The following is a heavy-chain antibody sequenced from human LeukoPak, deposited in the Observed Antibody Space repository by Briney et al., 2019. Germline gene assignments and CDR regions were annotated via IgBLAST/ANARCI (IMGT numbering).Heavy chain of an antibody. D-gene: IGHD3-9*01. J-gene: IGHJ5*02. CDR2: IYTSGST. CDR1: GASISSYY. V-gene: IGHV4-4*07. CDR3: ARDPISYDPLTGYELWGRFDP. Sequence: SETLSLTCTVSGASISSYYCNWIRQPAGKGLEWIGRIYTSGSTKYNPSLKSRVTISADKSKNQFSLNLSSVTAADTAVYYCARDPISYDPLTGYELWGRFDPWGQGILVTVSS.